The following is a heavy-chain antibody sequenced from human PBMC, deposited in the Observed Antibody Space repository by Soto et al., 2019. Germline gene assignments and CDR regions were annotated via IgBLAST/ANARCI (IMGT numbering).Heavy chain of an antibody. V-gene: IGHV3-74*03. CDR2: IKGDETLT. CDR1: GFTFSNYW. Sequence: EVPLVESGGGLVQPGGSLRLSCAASGFTFSNYWMYWVRQVPGKGLVWVSRIKGDETLTEYADFAKGRFTISRDNAKSTLYLQMNSLTVEDTAIYYCVKDYAHRTLGPWGQGTLVTVSS. D-gene: IGHD2-2*01. J-gene: IGHJ5*02. CDR3: VKDYAHRTLGP.